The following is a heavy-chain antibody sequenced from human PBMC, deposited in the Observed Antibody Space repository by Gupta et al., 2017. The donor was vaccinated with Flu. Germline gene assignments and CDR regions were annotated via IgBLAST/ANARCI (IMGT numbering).Heavy chain of an antibody. Sequence: EVQLVESGGGLAQPGGSLRLYCAASGFTLSDLDVSWGQAQGTAVDWVSFLSSRDDPYYTESVKGRFTISRDSAKNSVDLHMDSLRAEETALYYCARGHWDSWGQGTLGTVSS. J-gene: IGHJ4*02. CDR3: ARGHWDS. CDR2: LSSRDDP. V-gene: IGHV3-48*03. CDR1: GFTLSDLD.